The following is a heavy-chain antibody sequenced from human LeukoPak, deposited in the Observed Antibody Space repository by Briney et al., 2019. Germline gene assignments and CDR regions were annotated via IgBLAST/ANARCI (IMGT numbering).Heavy chain of an antibody. CDR3: ARDLTRFGYSRTNRFDP. CDR1: GGSISSYY. D-gene: IGHD6-13*01. V-gene: IGHV4-59*01. CDR2: IYYSGST. J-gene: IGHJ5*02. Sequence: PSETLSLTCTVSGGSISSYYWSWIRQPPGKGLEWIGYIYYSGSTNYNPSLKSRVTISVDTSKNQFSLKLSSVTAADTAVYYCARDLTRFGYSRTNRFDPWGQGTLVTVSS.